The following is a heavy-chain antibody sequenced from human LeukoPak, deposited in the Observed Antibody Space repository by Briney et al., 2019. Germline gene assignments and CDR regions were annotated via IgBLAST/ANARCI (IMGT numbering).Heavy chain of an antibody. Sequence: GGSLRLSCAASGFTFNSYALSWVRQAPGKGLQWVSTISGSGGSTYYADSVMGRFPISRDNSKNTLYLQMNSLRAEDTAVYYCAKDVGTSGWYGFDYWGQGTLVTVSS. CDR1: GFTFNSYA. D-gene: IGHD6-19*01. J-gene: IGHJ4*02. CDR2: ISGSGGST. V-gene: IGHV3-23*01. CDR3: AKDVGTSGWYGFDY.